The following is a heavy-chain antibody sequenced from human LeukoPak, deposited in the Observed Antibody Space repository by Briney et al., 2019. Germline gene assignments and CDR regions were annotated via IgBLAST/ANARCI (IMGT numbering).Heavy chain of an antibody. J-gene: IGHJ4*02. V-gene: IGHV1-18*01. D-gene: IGHD2-21*02. CDR3: ARDAFSVVTSSCDY. Sequence: ASVKVSCKASGYTFTNYGISWVRQAPGQGLEWMGWTSGYSGDTYYAQKFKGRVTLTTDTSTGTAFMELRSLRFDDTAVYFCARDAFSVVTSSCDYWGQGTLVTVSS. CDR2: TSGYSGDT. CDR1: GYTFTNYG.